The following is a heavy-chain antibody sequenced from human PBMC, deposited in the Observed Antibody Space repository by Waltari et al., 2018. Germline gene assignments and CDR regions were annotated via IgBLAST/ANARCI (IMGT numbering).Heavy chain of an antibody. CDR1: GYTFTGYY. J-gene: IGHJ4*02. CDR2: INPNSGGT. CDR3: ARECRNSGGSCYLDY. Sequence: QVQLVQSGAEVKKPGASVKVSCKASGYTFTGYYMHWVRQAPGQGLEWMGWINPNSGGTNYAQKFQGRVTMTRDTSISTAYMELSRLRSDDTAVYYCARECRNSGGSCYLDYWGQGTLVTVSS. V-gene: IGHV1-2*02. D-gene: IGHD2-15*01.